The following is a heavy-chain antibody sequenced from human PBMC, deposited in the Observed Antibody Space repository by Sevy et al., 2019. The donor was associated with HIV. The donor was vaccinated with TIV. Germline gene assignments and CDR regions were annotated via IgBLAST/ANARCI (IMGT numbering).Heavy chain of an antibody. CDR2: ISGNKGNT. J-gene: IGHJ3*01. V-gene: IGHV1-18*01. CDR1: GYTFSNYV. D-gene: IGHD5-12*01. CDR3: AGGRLQSYSGNDVYVSRVHAFDV. Sequence: ASVKVSCEASGYTFSNYVVTWVRQAPGQGLEWMGWISGNKGNTNFARTFEGRVSMTTDPSTSTAYMELRSLTSDDTALYFGAGGRLQSYSGNDVYVSRVHAFDVWGQGTLVTVSS.